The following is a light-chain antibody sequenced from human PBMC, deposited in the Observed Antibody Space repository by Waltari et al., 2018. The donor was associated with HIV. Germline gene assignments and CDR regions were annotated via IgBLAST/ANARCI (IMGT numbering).Light chain of an antibody. J-gene: IGLJ3*02. CDR3: GADHGSGSNFRWV. Sequence: QPVLTQPPSASASLRASVTLTCTLSSGYSNNKVDWYQQSPRKGPRFVMRVGTGGIVGAKGDGIPDRFSVLGSGLNRYLTIKNIQEEDESDYHCGADHGSGSNFRWVFGGGTKLTVL. CDR2: VGTGGIVG. CDR1: SGYSNNK. V-gene: IGLV9-49*01.